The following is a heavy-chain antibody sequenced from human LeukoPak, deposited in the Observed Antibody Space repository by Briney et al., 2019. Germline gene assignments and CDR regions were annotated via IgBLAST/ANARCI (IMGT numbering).Heavy chain of an antibody. D-gene: IGHD4-23*01. CDR3: AKSVAASYYYMDV. Sequence: GGSLRLSCAASGFTFSNYGMSWVRQAPGKGLEWVSAIVGSGGNTYNADSVKGRFTISRDNSKNTLYLQMNSLGSDDSAVYYCAKSVAASYYYMDVWGKGTTVIVSS. CDR1: GFTFSNYG. J-gene: IGHJ6*03. CDR2: IVGSGGNT. V-gene: IGHV3-23*01.